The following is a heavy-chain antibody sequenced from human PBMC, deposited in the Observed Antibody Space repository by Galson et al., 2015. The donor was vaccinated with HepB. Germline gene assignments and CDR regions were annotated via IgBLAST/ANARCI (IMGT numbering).Heavy chain of an antibody. CDR1: GVSITSGQYY. V-gene: IGHV4-39*01. CDR2: IYHTGNT. J-gene: IGHJ5*02. Sequence: ETLSLTCTVSGVSITSGQYYWAWVRQSPGKGLEWIGSIYHTGNTYYNSSLKSRLTMSLVTSTNQVSLRLTSVTAADTAIYYCTREGYTTDTWGQGTLVIVSS. D-gene: IGHD5-12*01. CDR3: TREGYTTDT.